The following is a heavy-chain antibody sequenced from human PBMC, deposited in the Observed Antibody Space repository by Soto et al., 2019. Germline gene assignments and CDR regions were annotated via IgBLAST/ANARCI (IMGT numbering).Heavy chain of an antibody. D-gene: IGHD3-3*01. V-gene: IGHV3-23*01. Sequence: EVQLLESEGGLVQPGGSLRLSCAASGFTFSSYAMSWVRQAPGKGLEWVSAISGSGGSTYYADSVKGRFTISRDNSKNTLYLQMNSLRAEDTAVYYCAKDIEIYDFWSGYDDSPYYFDYWGQGTLVTVSS. J-gene: IGHJ4*02. CDR2: ISGSGGST. CDR1: GFTFSSYA. CDR3: AKDIEIYDFWSGYDDSPYYFDY.